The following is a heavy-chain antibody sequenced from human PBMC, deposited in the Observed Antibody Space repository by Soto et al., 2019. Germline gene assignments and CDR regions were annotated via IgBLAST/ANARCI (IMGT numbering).Heavy chain of an antibody. CDR1: GDTISTGGYS. V-gene: IGHV4-30-2*01. J-gene: IGHJ1*01. CDR3: XXXXXXXXXXXXXX. CDR2: TYHSGNP. Sequence: QLQLQESGSRLVKSSETLSLTCAVSGDTISTGGYSWAWIRQPPGKALEWIGHTYHSGNPYYNPSLKSRVIISVDRSMNQFSLKLSSVXAADTAVYXXXXXXXXXXXXXXXXXGQXXXVTVSS.